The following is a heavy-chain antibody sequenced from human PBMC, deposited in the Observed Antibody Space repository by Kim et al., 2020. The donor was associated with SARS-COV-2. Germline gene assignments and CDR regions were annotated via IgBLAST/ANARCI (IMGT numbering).Heavy chain of an antibody. J-gene: IGHJ6*02. D-gene: IGHD1-26*01. V-gene: IGHV3-30-3*01. CDR3: ARAGVGATSYFGKMDV. CDR1: GFTFSSYA. CDR2: ISYDGSNK. Sequence: GGSLRLSCAASGFTFSSYAMHWVRQAPGKGLEWVAVISYDGSNKYYADSVKGRFTISRDNSKNTLYLQMNSLRAEDTAVYYCARAGVGATSYFGKMDVWGQGTTVTVSS.